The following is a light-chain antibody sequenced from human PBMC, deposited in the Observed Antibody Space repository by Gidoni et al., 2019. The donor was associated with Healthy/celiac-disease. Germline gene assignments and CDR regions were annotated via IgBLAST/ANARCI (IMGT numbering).Light chain of an antibody. CDR2: KDS. Sequence: SYELTQPSSVSVSPGQTARITCSGDVLGKKYARWFQQKPGQAPVMVIYKDSERPSGIPERFSGSSSGTTVTLTISGAQVEDEADYYCYSAADNNLVFGGGTKLTVL. J-gene: IGLJ3*02. CDR1: VLGKKY. V-gene: IGLV3-27*01. CDR3: YSAADNNLV.